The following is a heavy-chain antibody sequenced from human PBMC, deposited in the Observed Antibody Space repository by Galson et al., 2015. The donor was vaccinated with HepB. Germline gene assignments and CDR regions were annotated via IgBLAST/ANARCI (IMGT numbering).Heavy chain of an antibody. CDR2: IVPMFGTA. CDR3: AKAAKLGIVVMYFDY. Sequence: SVKVSCKASGGTFRSSSISWVRQAPGQGLEWMGGIVPMFGTANYAQKFQGRVTITADESTSTAYMELSSLRSEDTAIYYCAKAAKLGIVVMYFDYWGQGTLVTVSS. J-gene: IGHJ4*02. V-gene: IGHV1-69*13. CDR1: GGTFRSSS. D-gene: IGHD7-27*01.